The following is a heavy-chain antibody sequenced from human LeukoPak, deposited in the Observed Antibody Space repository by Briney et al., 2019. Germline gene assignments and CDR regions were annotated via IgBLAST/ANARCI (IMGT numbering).Heavy chain of an antibody. CDR2: INHSGST. CDR1: GFTFSDYY. Sequence: PGGSLRLSCAASGFTFSDYYMSWIRQPPGKGLEWIGEINHSGSTNYNPSLKSRVTISVDTSKNQFSLKLSSVTAADTAVYYCARVSVAGTGDYFDYWGQGTLVTVSS. CDR3: ARVSVAGTGDYFDY. J-gene: IGHJ4*02. V-gene: IGHV4-34*01. D-gene: IGHD6-19*01.